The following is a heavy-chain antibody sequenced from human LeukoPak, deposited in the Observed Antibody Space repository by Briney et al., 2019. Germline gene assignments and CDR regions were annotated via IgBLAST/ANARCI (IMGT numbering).Heavy chain of an antibody. D-gene: IGHD6-13*01. CDR2: IYYSGST. CDR1: GGSISSYY. Sequence: SEALSLTCTVSGGSISSYYWSWIRQPPGKGLEWIGYIYYSGSTNYNPSLKSRVTISVDTSKNQFSLKLSSVTAADTAVYYCASHHSSSWYPFDYWGQGTLVTVSS. CDR3: ASHHSSSWYPFDY. J-gene: IGHJ4*02. V-gene: IGHV4-59*12.